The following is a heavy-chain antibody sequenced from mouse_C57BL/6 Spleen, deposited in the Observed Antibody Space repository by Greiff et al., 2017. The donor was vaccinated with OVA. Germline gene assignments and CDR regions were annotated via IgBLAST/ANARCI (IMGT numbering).Heavy chain of an antibody. Sequence: VQRVESGAELVKPGASVKMSCKASGYTFTTYPIEWMKQNHGQSLEWIGNFHPYNDDTKYNEKFKGKATLTVEKSSSTVYLELSRLTSDDSAVYYGARTNSTLGYYAMDYWGQGTSVTVSS. V-gene: IGHV1-47*01. CDR2: FHPYNDDT. D-gene: IGHD2-1*01. CDR1: GYTFTTYP. J-gene: IGHJ4*01. CDR3: ARTNSTLGYYAMDY.